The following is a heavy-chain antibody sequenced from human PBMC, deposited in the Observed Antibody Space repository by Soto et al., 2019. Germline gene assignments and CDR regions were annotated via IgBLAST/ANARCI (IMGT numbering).Heavy chain of an antibody. V-gene: IGHV3-23*04. CDR2: ISGSGGST. D-gene: IGHD2-2*02. CDR1: GFTFSSYA. Sequence: EVQLVESGGGLVQPGGSLRLSCAASGFTFSSYAMSWVRQAPGKGLEWVSAISGSGGSTYYADSVKGRFTISRDNSKNTLYLQMNSLRAEDTAVYYCAKHVGIVVVPAAIPYYYGMDVWGQGTTVTVSS. CDR3: AKHVGIVVVPAAIPYYYGMDV. J-gene: IGHJ6*02.